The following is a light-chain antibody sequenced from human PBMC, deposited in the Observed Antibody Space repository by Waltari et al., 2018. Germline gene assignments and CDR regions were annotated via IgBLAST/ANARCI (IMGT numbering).Light chain of an antibody. J-gene: IGKJ1*01. CDR2: EAS. CDR3: QQYFNYPRT. V-gene: IGKV1-8*01. Sequence: AFRMTQSPSSLSASTGDRVTITCRASQYISNYLAWFQQRPGKAPKLLIYEASTLQRGVPSRVSGSGSGTDFTLTITSLQSDDFATYSWQQYFNYPRTFGQGTRVEIE. CDR1: QYISNY.